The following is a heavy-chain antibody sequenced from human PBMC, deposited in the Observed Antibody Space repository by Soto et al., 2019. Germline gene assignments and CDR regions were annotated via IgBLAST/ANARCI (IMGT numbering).Heavy chain of an antibody. CDR2: IYYSGST. Sequence: SSETLSLTCTVSGGSISSYYWSWIRQPPGKGLEWIGYIYYSGSTNYNPSLESRVTISVDTSKNQFSLKLSSVTAADTAVYYCARGDFYYDSSGYYPPSHAFDIWGQGTMVTVSS. V-gene: IGHV4-59*01. CDR3: ARGDFYYDSSGYYPPSHAFDI. CDR1: GGSISSYY. J-gene: IGHJ3*02. D-gene: IGHD3-22*01.